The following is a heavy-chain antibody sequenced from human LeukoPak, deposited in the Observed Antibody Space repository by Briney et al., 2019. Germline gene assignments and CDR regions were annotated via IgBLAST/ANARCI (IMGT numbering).Heavy chain of an antibody. V-gene: IGHV3-74*01. CDR1: GFSFSSYW. CDR2: IKSDGSSA. D-gene: IGHD3-16*01. CDR3: VRLRGGN. Sequence: PGGSLRLSCAASGFSFSSYWMHWVRQVPGKGLVWVSRIKSDGSSANYVDSVKGRFTISRDNAKNTLYLQMNSLRVEDTAVYYCVRLRGGNWGQGTLVTVSS. J-gene: IGHJ4*02.